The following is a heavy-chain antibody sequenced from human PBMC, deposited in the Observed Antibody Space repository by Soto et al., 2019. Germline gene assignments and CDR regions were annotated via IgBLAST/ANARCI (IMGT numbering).Heavy chain of an antibody. Sequence: GGFLRLSCAASGFTFSSYAMSWVRQAPGKGLEWVSAISGSGGSTYYADSVKGRFTISRDNSKNTLYLQMNSLRAEDTAVYYCALIANDYYYGMDVWGQGTTVTVSS. CDR1: GFTFSSYA. D-gene: IGHD1-26*01. CDR3: ALIANDYYYGMDV. J-gene: IGHJ6*02. V-gene: IGHV3-23*01. CDR2: ISGSGGST.